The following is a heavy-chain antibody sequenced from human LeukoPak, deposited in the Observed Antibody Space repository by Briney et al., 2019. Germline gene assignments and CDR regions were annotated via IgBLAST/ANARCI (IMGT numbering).Heavy chain of an antibody. J-gene: IGHJ2*01. CDR3: AKDDPRSWYGWYFDL. CDR2: IRYDGSNK. CDR1: GFTFSSYG. V-gene: IGHV3-30*02. Sequence: PGGSLRLSCAASGFTFSSYGMHWVRQAPGKGLEWVAFIRYDGSNKYYADSVKGRFTISRDNSKNTLYLQMNTLRAEDTAVYYCAKDDPRSWYGWYFDLWGRGTLVTVSS. D-gene: IGHD6-13*01.